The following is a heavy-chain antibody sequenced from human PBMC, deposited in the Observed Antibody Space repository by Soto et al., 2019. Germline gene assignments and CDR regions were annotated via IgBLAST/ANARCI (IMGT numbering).Heavy chain of an antibody. V-gene: IGHV3-64*01. CDR2: VDSSGRDR. CDR1: GFPFSSYV. J-gene: IGHJ4*02. CDR3: ARHNGIGVFYDY. D-gene: IGHD1-26*01. Sequence: EVQLVESGGGLVQPGGSLRLSCAASGFPFSSYVMHWVRQAPGKGLEYVSAVDSSGRDRYYANSVKGRFTISRDNSKNMVYLQMGSLRAEDMAVYYCARHNGIGVFYDYWGQGTRVTVSS.